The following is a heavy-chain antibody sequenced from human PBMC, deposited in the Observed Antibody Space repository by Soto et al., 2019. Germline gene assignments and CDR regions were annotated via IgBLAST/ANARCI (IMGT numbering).Heavy chain of an antibody. D-gene: IGHD1-26*01. J-gene: IGHJ4*02. Sequence: GESLKISCKGSGYSFTSYWIGWVRQMPGKGLEWMGIIYPGDSDTRYSPSLQGQVTISADKSISTAYLQWGSLKASDTAMYYCARPQEVGATSGYYFDYWGQGTLVTVSS. CDR1: GYSFTSYW. CDR3: ARPQEVGATSGYYFDY. CDR2: IYPGDSDT. V-gene: IGHV5-51*01.